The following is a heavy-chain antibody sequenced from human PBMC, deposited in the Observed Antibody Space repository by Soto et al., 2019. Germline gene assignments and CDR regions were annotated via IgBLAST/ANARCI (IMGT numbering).Heavy chain of an antibody. Sequence: AAVKVSCKSSGYTFTGYYMHWVRQAPGQGLEWMGWINPNSGGTNYAQKFQGWVTMTRDASISTAYMELSRLRSDDTAVYYCARGEEECSSTRCYYYYGMAGWGQGTTVTLSS. CDR2: INPNSGGT. CDR3: ARGEEECSSTRCYYYYGMAG. J-gene: IGHJ6*02. D-gene: IGHD2-2*01. CDR1: GYTFTGYY. V-gene: IGHV1-2*04.